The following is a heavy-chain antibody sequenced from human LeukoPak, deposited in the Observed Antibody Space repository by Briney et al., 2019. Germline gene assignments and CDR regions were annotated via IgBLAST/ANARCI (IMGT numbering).Heavy chain of an antibody. CDR3: ARRLGRKFGERFYYYHYMDV. V-gene: IGHV4-34*01. CDR1: SGSFSGYY. D-gene: IGHD3-10*01. Sequence: SETLSLTCAVYSGSFSGYYWSWIRQPPGKGLEWIGEINHSGSTNYNPSLKSRVTISVDTSKNQFSPKLSSVTAADTAVYYCARRLGRKFGERFYYYHYMDVWGKGTTVTISS. J-gene: IGHJ6*03. CDR2: INHSGST.